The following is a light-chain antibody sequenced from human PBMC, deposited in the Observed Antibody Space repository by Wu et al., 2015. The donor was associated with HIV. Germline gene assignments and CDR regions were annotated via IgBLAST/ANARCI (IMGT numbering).Light chain of an antibody. CDR2: GAS. CDR1: QSVNNN. Sequence: IVVTQSPATLSVSPGERVALSCRASQSVNNNLAWYQQKPGQAPRLLIYGASTRATTIPARFDGSGSGTEFTLTISSLQSEDFASFILQQYNKWPXTFGQGTRGGSQT. J-gene: IGKJ1*01. CDR3: QQYNKWPXT. V-gene: IGKV3-15*01.